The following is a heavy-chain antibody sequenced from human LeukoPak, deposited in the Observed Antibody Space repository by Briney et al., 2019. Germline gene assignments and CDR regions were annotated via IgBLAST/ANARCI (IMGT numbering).Heavy chain of an antibody. CDR3: AREVGGSYYRFFDY. V-gene: IGHV3-21*01. CDR2: ISSSSSYI. J-gene: IGHJ4*02. CDR1: GFTFSSYS. D-gene: IGHD1-26*01. Sequence: GGSLRLSCAASGFTFSSYSMNWVRQAPGKGLEWVSSISSSSSYIYYADSVKGRFTISRDNAKNSLYLQMNRLRAEDTAVYYCAREVGGSYYRFFDYWGQGTLVTVSS.